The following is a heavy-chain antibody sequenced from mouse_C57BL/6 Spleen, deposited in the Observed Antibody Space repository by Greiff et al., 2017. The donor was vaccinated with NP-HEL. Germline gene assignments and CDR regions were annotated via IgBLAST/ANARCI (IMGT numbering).Heavy chain of an antibody. V-gene: IGHV3-6*01. J-gene: IGHJ3*01. D-gene: IGHD2-4*01. CDR3: ARGGDYDLWFAY. Sequence: EVQVVESGPGLVKPSQSLSLTCSVTGYSITSGYYWNWIRQFPGNKLEWMGYISYDGSNNYNPSLKNRISITRDTSKNQFFLKLNSVTTEDTATYYCARGGDYDLWFAYWGQGTLVTVSA. CDR2: ISYDGSN. CDR1: GYSITSGYY.